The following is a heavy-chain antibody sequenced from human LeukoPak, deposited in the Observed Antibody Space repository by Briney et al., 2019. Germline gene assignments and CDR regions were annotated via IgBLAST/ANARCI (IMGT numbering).Heavy chain of an antibody. CDR2: ISGSGGGT. J-gene: IGHJ4*02. Sequence: GGSLRLSCAASGFTFSSYALSWVRQAPGKGLEWVSAISGSGGGTYYADSVRGRFTISRDNSKNTLYLQMSSLRAEDTAVYYCARDRGVAAHLDYWGQGTLVTVSS. V-gene: IGHV3-23*01. CDR3: ARDRGVAAHLDY. D-gene: IGHD5-12*01. CDR1: GFTFSSYA.